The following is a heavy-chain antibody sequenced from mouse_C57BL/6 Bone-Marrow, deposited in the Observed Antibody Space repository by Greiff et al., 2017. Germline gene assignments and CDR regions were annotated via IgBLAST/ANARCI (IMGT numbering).Heavy chain of an antibody. CDR1: GYTFTDYY. Sequence: EVQLQQSGPVLVKPGASVKMSCKASGYTFTDYYMNWVKQSHGKSLEWIGVINPYNGGTSYNQKFKGKATLTVDKSSSTAYMELNSLTSEDSAVYYCARYWSYAMDYWGQGTSVTVSS. D-gene: IGHD4-1*01. CDR3: ARYWSYAMDY. J-gene: IGHJ4*01. CDR2: INPYNGGT. V-gene: IGHV1-19*01.